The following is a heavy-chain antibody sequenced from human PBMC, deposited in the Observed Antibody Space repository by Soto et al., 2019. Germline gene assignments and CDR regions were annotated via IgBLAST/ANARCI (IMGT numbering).Heavy chain of an antibody. D-gene: IGHD6-19*01. CDR3: ARIISLAANNWFDP. CDR2: ISAYNGNT. J-gene: IGHJ5*02. CDR1: DYTFTSYG. Sequence: QVRLVQSGPEVKKPGASVKVSCKASDYTFTSYGISWVRQAPGQGLEWMGWISAYNGNTNYAQNLQGRVTRTTDTSTSTAYMELSSLRSDDTAVYYCARIISLAANNWFDPWGQGTLVTVSS. V-gene: IGHV1-18*01.